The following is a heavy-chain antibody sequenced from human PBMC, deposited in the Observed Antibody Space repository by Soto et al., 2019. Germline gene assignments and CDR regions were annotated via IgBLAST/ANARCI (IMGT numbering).Heavy chain of an antibody. D-gene: IGHD6-19*01. Sequence: SETLSLTCAVSGGSISSSNWWSWVRQPPGKGLEWIGEIYHSGSTNYNPSLKSRVTISVDKSKNQFSLKLSSVTAADTAVYYCAREVIESGWSDWYFDLWGRGTLVTVSS. CDR3: AREVIESGWSDWYFDL. V-gene: IGHV4-4*02. CDR1: GGSISSSNW. J-gene: IGHJ2*01. CDR2: IYHSGST.